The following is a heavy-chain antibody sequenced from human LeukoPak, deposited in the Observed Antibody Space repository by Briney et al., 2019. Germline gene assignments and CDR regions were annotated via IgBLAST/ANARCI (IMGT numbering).Heavy chain of an antibody. Sequence: SETLSLTCTVSGGSISSTSYYWGWIRQPPGKGLEWIGNFYYTGSTDYNPSLKSRVTISVDTSKNQFSLKVTSVTAADTAVYYCARFGNAAYGGQGTLVTVSS. D-gene: IGHD4-23*01. CDR1: GGSISSTSYY. V-gene: IGHV4-39*01. CDR2: FYYTGST. CDR3: ARFGNAAY. J-gene: IGHJ4*02.